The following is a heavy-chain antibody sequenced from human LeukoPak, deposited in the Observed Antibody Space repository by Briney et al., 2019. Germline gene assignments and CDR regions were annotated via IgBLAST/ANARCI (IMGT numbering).Heavy chain of an antibody. CDR1: GGSISSYY. D-gene: IGHD3-22*01. Sequence: SETLSLTCTVSGGSISSYYWSWIRQPPGKGLEWIGYIYYSGSTNYNPSLKSRVTISVDTSKNQFSLKLSSVTAADTAVYYCARDPGYYYESSGYYSPYGMDVWGQGTTVTVSS. CDR3: ARDPGYYYESSGYYSPYGMDV. CDR2: IYYSGST. V-gene: IGHV4-59*01. J-gene: IGHJ6*02.